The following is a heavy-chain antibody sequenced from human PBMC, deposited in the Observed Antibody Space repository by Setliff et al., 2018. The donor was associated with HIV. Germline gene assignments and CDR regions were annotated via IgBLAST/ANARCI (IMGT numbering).Heavy chain of an antibody. V-gene: IGHV4-59*08. CDR1: GGSISSHY. Sequence: PSETLSLTCTVSGGSISSHYWSWIRQPPGKGLEWIGYIYYSGSTNYNPSLKSRVTISIDTSKNQFSLKLTSVTAADTAVYYCARRGAYGYDYFDYWGPGTLVTVSS. J-gene: IGHJ4*02. CDR2: IYYSGST. D-gene: IGHD5-12*01. CDR3: ARRGAYGYDYFDY.